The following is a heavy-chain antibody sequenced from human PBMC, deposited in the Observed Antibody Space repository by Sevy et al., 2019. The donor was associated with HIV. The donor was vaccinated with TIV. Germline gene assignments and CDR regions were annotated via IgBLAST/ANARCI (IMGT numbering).Heavy chain of an antibody. Sequence: GGSLRLSCAASRFTFKTYWMSWVRQAPGKGLEWGGNIKEDGSPKYYADSVRGRLTISRDNAKNSLYLQMSSLRVEDTAVYYCARDSPGYGGYSYWGQGTLVTVSS. CDR3: ARDSPGYGGYSY. D-gene: IGHD1-26*01. CDR2: IKEDGSPK. V-gene: IGHV3-7*01. CDR1: RFTFKTYW. J-gene: IGHJ4*01.